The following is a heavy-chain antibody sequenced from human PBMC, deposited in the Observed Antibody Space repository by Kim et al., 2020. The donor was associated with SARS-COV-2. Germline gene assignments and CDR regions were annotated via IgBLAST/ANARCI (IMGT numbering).Heavy chain of an antibody. Sequence: TYHNPSIKSRVTISIDTSKNQFSLKLSSVTAADTALYYCARDGGGLYYSDYWGQGTLVTVSS. D-gene: IGHD2-15*01. J-gene: IGHJ4*02. V-gene: IGHV4-39*07. CDR2: T. CDR3: ARDGGGLYYSDY.